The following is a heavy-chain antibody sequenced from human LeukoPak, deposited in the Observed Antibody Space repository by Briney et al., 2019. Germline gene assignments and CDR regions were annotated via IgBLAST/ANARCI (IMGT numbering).Heavy chain of an antibody. CDR2: ISSSSSYI. CDR3: AKDIHTMVRGVTPYYMDV. V-gene: IGHV3-21*04. D-gene: IGHD3-10*01. J-gene: IGHJ6*03. CDR1: GFTFSSYS. Sequence: PGGSLRLSCAASGFTFSSYSMNWVRQAPGKGLEWVSSISSSSSYIYYADSVKGRFTISRDNSKNTLYLQMDSLRAEDTAVYYCAKDIHTMVRGVTPYYMDVWGKGTTVTISS.